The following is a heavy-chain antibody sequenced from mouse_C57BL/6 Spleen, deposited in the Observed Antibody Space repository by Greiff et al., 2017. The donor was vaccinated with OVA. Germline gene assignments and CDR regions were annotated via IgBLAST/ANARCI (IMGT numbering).Heavy chain of an antibody. CDR1: GYTFTDYY. CDR3: ARRGQLRLPFDY. Sequence: VQLQQSGPELVKPGASVKISCKASGYTFTDYYMNWVKQSHGKSLEWIGDINPNNGGTSYNQKFKGKATLTVDKSSSTAYMELRSLTSEDSAVYYCARRGQLRLPFDYWGQGTTLTVSS. CDR2: INPNNGGT. V-gene: IGHV1-26*01. D-gene: IGHD3-2*02. J-gene: IGHJ2*01.